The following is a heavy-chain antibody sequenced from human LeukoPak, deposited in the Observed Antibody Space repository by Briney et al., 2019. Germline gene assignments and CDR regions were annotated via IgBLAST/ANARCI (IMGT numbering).Heavy chain of an antibody. D-gene: IGHD2-2*01. Sequence: SETLSLTCAVYGGSFSGYYWSWIRQPPGKWLEWIGEINHSGSTNYNPSLKSRVTISVDTSKNQFSLKLSSVTAADTAVYYCARGRELLSPFDYWGQGTLVTVSS. V-gene: IGHV4-34*01. CDR1: GGSFSGYY. CDR2: INHSGST. J-gene: IGHJ4*02. CDR3: ARGRELLSPFDY.